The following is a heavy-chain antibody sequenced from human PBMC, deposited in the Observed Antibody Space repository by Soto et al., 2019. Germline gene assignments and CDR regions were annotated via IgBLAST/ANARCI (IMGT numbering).Heavy chain of an antibody. CDR1: GGSISSYY. V-gene: IGHV4-59*01. Sequence: SETLSLTCTVSGGSISSYYCSWFRQPPGKGLEWIGYIYYSGSTNYNPSLKSRVTISVDTSKNQFSLKLSSVTAADTAVYYCARDRAYSGYDFDYWGQGTLVTVSS. D-gene: IGHD5-12*01. CDR3: ARDRAYSGYDFDY. CDR2: IYYSGST. J-gene: IGHJ4*02.